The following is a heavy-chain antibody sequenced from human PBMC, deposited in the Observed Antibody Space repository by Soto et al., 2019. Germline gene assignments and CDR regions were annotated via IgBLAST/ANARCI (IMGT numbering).Heavy chain of an antibody. CDR1: GCSISSVYY. Sequence: PSETLSLTCAVSGCSISSVYYWSRIRQPPGKGLEWIGDINHTGSTNYNPSLKSRVTISVDTSKNQFSLKLSSVTAADTAVYYCARGWGRIFDYWGQGTLVTVSS. CDR3: ARGWGRIFDY. CDR2: INHTGST. V-gene: IGHV4-34*01. J-gene: IGHJ4*02. D-gene: IGHD7-27*01.